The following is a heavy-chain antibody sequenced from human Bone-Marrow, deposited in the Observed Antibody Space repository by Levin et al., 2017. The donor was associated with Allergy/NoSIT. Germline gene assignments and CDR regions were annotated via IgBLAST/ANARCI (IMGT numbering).Heavy chain of an antibody. J-gene: IGHJ4*02. CDR2: IYYSGNT. D-gene: IGHD5-24*01. CDR3: AREDGYVFDY. CDR1: GGSISTGGFH. V-gene: IGHV4-31*03. Sequence: SPTLSLPCSLSGGSISTGGFHWSWVRQRPGKGLEWIGYIYYSGNTYYNPSLQSRLSISIDTSKNQFSLRLTSVTAADTAVYYCAREDGYVFDYWGQGTLATVSS.